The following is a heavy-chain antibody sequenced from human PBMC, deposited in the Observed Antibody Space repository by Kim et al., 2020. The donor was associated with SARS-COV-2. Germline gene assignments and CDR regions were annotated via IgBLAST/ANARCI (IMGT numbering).Heavy chain of an antibody. V-gene: IGHV1-46*01. J-gene: IGHJ4*02. Sequence: ASVKVSCKASGYTFIKYYMHWVRQAPGQGLEWMGIINPSGGTTSYAQKFQGRVTMTRDTSTSTVYMELSSLRSEDTAVYYCARDAVGATSPDYWGQGTLVTVSS. D-gene: IGHD1-26*01. CDR1: GYTFIKYY. CDR3: ARDAVGATSPDY. CDR2: INPSGGTT.